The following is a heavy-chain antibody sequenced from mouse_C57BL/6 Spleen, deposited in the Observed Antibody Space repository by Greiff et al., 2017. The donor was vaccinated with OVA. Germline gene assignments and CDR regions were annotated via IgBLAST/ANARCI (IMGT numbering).Heavy chain of an antibody. V-gene: IGHV1-80*01. CDR3: ARIYDGYYDY. CDR1: GYAFSSYW. D-gene: IGHD2-3*01. CDR2: IYPGDGDT. J-gene: IGHJ2*01. Sequence: LVESGAELVKPGASVKISCKASGYAFSSYWMNWVKQRPGKGLEWIGQIYPGDGDTNYNGKFKGKATLTADKSSSTAYMQLSSLTSEDSAVYFCARIYDGYYDYWGQGTTLTVSS.